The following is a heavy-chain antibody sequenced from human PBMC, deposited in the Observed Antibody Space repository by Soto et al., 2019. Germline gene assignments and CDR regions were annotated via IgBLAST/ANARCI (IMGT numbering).Heavy chain of an antibody. CDR3: ASIRGVIVGGPDY. CDR1: GFALDSYG. Sequence: EVQLLESGGGLVQPGGSLRLSCAASGFALDSYGMSWVRQAPGRGLDWVSAISGSSGSAYYAGSVKGRFTISRDNSKKTVYLQMNSLRAEGTAIYYCASIRGVIVGGPDYWGQGTLVTVSS. D-gene: IGHD3-16*02. J-gene: IGHJ4*02. CDR2: ISGSSGSA. V-gene: IGHV3-23*01.